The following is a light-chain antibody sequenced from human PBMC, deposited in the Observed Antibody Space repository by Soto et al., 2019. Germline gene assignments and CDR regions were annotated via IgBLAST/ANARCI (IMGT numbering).Light chain of an antibody. CDR1: SSNIGSNT. V-gene: IGLV1-44*01. J-gene: IGLJ2*01. CDR2: SNN. CDR3: VAWDDSLNGYVV. Sequence: QPVLTQPPSASGTPWQRVTISCSGSSSNIGSNTVNWYQQLPGTAPKLVIYSNNQRPSGVPDRFSGSKSGTSASLAISGLQSEDEADYYCVAWDDSLNGYVVFGGGTMVTVL.